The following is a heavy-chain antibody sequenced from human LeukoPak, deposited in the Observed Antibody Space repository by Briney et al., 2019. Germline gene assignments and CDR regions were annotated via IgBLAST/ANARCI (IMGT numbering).Heavy chain of an antibody. D-gene: IGHD3-22*01. CDR2: IYYSGST. V-gene: IGHV4-39*01. Sequence: SETLSLTCSVSGGSISSSSYYWGWIRQPPGKKLERIGSIYYSGSTYYNPSLKSRVTISVDTSKNQFFLKLSSVTAADTAVYYCASYGESSITMIVVAEHFDYWGQGTLVTVSS. J-gene: IGHJ4*02. CDR3: ASYGESSITMIVVAEHFDY. CDR1: GGSISSSSYY.